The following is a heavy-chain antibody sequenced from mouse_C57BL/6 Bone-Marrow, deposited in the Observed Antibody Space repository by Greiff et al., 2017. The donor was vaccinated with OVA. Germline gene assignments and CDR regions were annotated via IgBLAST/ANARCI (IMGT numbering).Heavy chain of an antibody. Sequence: VQLKQSGAELVQPGASVKLSCTASGFTITDYYMHWVKQRNEPGLEWIGRIDPEAGESKYAPNLQGTATITADTSSNTAYRQRSSLTSEDTAVYYCAPLRSWFAYWGQGTLVTVSA. CDR3: APLRSWFAY. CDR1: GFTITDYY. J-gene: IGHJ3*01. D-gene: IGHD1-1*01. CDR2: IDPEAGES. V-gene: IGHV14-2*01.